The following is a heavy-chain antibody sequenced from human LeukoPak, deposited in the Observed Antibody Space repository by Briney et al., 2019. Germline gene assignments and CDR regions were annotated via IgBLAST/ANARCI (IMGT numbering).Heavy chain of an antibody. Sequence: ASVKVSCKASGYPFTGYYMHWVRQAPGQGLEWMGWINPNSGGTNYAQKFQGRVTMTRDTSISTAYMELSRLRSDDTAVYYCARDQYYYGSGSYYNWGQGTLVTVSS. V-gene: IGHV1-2*02. D-gene: IGHD3-10*01. CDR2: INPNSGGT. CDR1: GYPFTGYY. J-gene: IGHJ4*02. CDR3: ARDQYYYGSGSYYN.